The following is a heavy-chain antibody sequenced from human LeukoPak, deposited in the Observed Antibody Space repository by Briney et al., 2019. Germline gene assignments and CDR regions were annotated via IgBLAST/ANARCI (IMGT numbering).Heavy chain of an antibody. CDR3: ARDRGNRFLEWVFDY. J-gene: IGHJ4*01. CDR1: GFTFSSYW. V-gene: IGHV3-74*01. D-gene: IGHD3-3*01. CDR2: INSYGSST. Sequence: GGSLPLSCAASGFTFSSYWMHWVRQAPGKGLVWVSRINSYGSSTSYAHSVKSPITISRDNAKNTLYLQMNSLRAEDTAVYYCARDRGNRFLEWVFDYWGQGSLVSVSS.